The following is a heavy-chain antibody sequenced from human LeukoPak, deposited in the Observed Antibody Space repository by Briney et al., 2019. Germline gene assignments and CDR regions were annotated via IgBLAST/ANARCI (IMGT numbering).Heavy chain of an antibody. CDR2: IKRKSDGGTP. V-gene: IGHV3-15*01. Sequence: GGSLRLSCAASGFTFSNAWMSWVRQAPVKGLEWVGRIKRKSDGGTPDSAAPVKGRFTISRDDSKDTLYLQMNSLKTEDTAVYYCATDLGGYYSGSGTYWGSLDYWGQGTVVTVSS. CDR3: ATDLGGYYSGSGTYWGSLDY. J-gene: IGHJ4*02. CDR1: GFTFSNAW. D-gene: IGHD3-10*01.